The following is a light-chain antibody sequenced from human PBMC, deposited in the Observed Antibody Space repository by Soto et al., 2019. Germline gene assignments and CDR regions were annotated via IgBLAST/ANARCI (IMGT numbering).Light chain of an antibody. CDR2: DAS. J-gene: IGKJ5*01. Sequence: DIQMTQSPSTLSASVGDRVTITCRASQSISSWLAWYQQKPGKAPKLLIYDASSLESGVPSRFSGSGSGTDFTLTISSLQPEDFATYYCQQSYSSPHTCGHGTRLEIK. V-gene: IGKV1-5*01. CDR1: QSISSW. CDR3: QQSYSSPHT.